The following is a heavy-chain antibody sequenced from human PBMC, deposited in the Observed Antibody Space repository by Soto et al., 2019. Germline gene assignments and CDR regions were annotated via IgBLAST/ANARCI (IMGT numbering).Heavy chain of an antibody. D-gene: IGHD6-19*01. V-gene: IGHV3-74*01. CDR3: ARDSGGWYVFDY. J-gene: IGHJ4*02. CDR2: ISGNGSNT. CDR1: GFTFSSYA. Sequence: GGSLRLSCAASGFTFSSYAMSWVRQAPGKGLVWVSRISGNGSNTSYADSVKGRFTISRDNAKNTLYLQMNSLRAEDTAVYYCARDSGGWYVFDYWGQGTLVTVSS.